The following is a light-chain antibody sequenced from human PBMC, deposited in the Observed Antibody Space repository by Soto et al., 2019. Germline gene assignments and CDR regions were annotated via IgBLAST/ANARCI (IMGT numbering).Light chain of an antibody. CDR3: QQYDTSFRT. CDR2: KAS. V-gene: IGKV1-5*03. CDR1: QSISTW. J-gene: IGKJ1*01. Sequence: GDRVAITGRASQSISTWLAWYQQKPGKGPKLLIYKASNLESGVPSRFSGSGSGTEFTLTITSLQPDDFATYYCQQYDTSFRTFGQGTKVEVK.